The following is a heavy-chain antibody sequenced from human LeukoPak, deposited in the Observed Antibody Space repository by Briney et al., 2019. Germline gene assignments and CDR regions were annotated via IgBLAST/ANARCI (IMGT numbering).Heavy chain of an antibody. CDR2: INSDGSST. CDR1: GFTFSSYW. V-gene: IGHV3-74*01. J-gene: IGHJ4*02. D-gene: IGHD3-22*01. Sequence: PGGSLRLSCAASGFTFSSYWMHWVRQAPGKGLVWVSRINSDGSSTSCADSVKGRFTISRDNAKNTLYLQMNSLRAEDTAVYYCARDRVPYYYDSSGSYSPDYWGQGTLVTVSS. CDR3: ARDRVPYYYDSSGSYSPDY.